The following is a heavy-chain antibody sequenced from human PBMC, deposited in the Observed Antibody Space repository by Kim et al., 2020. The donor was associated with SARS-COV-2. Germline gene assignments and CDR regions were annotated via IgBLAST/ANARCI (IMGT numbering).Heavy chain of an antibody. J-gene: IGHJ4*02. CDR1: GFTFDDYA. D-gene: IGHD4-17*01. CDR2: ISWNSGSI. CDR3: AKSPWVTTLSVGGDY. V-gene: IGHV3-9*01. Sequence: GGSLRLSCAASGFTFDDYAMHWVRQAPGKGLEWVSGISWNSGSIGYADSVKGRFTISRDNAKNSLYLQMNSLRAEDTALYYCAKSPWVTTLSVGGDYWGQGTLVTVSS.